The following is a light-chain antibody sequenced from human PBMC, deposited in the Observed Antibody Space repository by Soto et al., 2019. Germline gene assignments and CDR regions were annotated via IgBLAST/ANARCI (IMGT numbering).Light chain of an antibody. CDR2: WAS. J-gene: IGKJ1*01. V-gene: IGKV4-1*01. CDR3: QQYYSTPP. CDR1: QSVLYSSNNKNY. Sequence: DIVMTQSPDSLAVSLGERATINCKSSQSVLYSSNNKNYLAWYQQKPGQPPKLLIYWASTRESGVPDLFSGSGSGTYFTRPISMLQAEDVAVYYCQQYYSTPPFGQGPKVEIK.